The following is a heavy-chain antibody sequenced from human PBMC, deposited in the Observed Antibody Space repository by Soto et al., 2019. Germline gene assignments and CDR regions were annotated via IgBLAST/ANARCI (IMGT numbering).Heavy chain of an antibody. V-gene: IGHV4-31*03. CDR1: GGSISSGGYY. Sequence: SETLSLTCTVSGGSISSGGYYWSWIRQHPGKGLEWIGYIYYSGSTYYNPSLKSRVTISVDTSKNQFSLKLSSVTAADTAVYYCARWEMPYCYYGMDVWGQGTTVTVSS. D-gene: IGHD1-26*01. CDR2: IYYSGST. J-gene: IGHJ6*02. CDR3: ARWEMPYCYYGMDV.